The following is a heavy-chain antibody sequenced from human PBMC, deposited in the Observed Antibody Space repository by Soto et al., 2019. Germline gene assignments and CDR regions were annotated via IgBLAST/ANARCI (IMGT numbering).Heavy chain of an antibody. D-gene: IGHD3-22*01. CDR2: ISSSGSTI. V-gene: IGHV3-48*03. CDR3: VRDLYDSSGYCHFDY. CDR1: GFPFSRYE. J-gene: IGHJ4*02. Sequence: RRLSFAASGFPFSRYEMNWVRQAPGKGLEWISYISSSGSTIYYADSVKGRFTISRDNARNSLYLQMNSLRAEDTAVYYCVRDLYDSSGYCHFDYWGQGTLVTVSS.